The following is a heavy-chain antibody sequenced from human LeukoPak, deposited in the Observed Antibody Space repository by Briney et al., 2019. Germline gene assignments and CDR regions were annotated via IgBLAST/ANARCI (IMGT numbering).Heavy chain of an antibody. J-gene: IGHJ4*02. Sequence: ASVKVSYKASGGTFSSYAISWVRQAPGQGLEWMGWINPNSGGTNYAQKFQGRVTVTRDASISTAYMELSRLRSDDTAVYYCARAGCLGYDILTGYYCELDYWGQGVLVTVSS. CDR3: ARAGCLGYDILTGYYCELDY. CDR2: INPNSGGT. CDR1: GGTFSSYA. V-gene: IGHV1-2*02. D-gene: IGHD3-9*01.